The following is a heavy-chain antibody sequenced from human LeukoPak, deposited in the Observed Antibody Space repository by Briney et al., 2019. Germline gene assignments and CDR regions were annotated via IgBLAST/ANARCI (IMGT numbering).Heavy chain of an antibody. CDR2: INPGNGGT. CDR1: GYTFTGYY. CDR3: ARVDPAMGRDYYFDW. V-gene: IGHV1-2*02. Sequence: GASVKVSCKASGYTFTGYYIHWVRQAPGQGLEWMGWINPGNGGTKYAQKFQGRVTMTSDTSISTAYMDLSRLTSDDTAMYYCARVDPAMGRDYYFDWWGQGTLVTVSS. J-gene: IGHJ4*02. D-gene: IGHD3-10*01.